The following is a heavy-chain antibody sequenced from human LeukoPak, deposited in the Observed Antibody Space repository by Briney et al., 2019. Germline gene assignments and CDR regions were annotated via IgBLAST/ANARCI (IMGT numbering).Heavy chain of an antibody. CDR2: IKSKTDGETT. CDR3: TTVYSDSGGFYFNYCDY. Sequence: GGSLRLSCAASGFTVSNAWMSWVRQAPGKGLEWVGRIKSKTDGETTDYAAPVKGRFTISRDDSKNTLYLQMNSLKTEDTAVYYCTTVYSDSGGFYFNYCDYWGQGTLVTVSS. V-gene: IGHV3-15*01. CDR1: GFTVSNAW. J-gene: IGHJ4*02. D-gene: IGHD3-22*01.